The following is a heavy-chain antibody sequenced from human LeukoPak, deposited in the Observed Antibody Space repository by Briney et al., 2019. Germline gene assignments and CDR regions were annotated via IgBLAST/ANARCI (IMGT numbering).Heavy chain of an antibody. Sequence: GGSLRLSCAASGFIFSDYWMNWVRQAPGKGPEWVANIEQDGSEEYYVDSVKGRFTISRDNAKNSLYLQMNSLRDEDTAVYYCARGAMTTLYYWGQGTLVTVSS. CDR2: IEQDGSEE. D-gene: IGHD4-17*01. CDR1: GFIFSDYW. CDR3: ARGAMTTLYY. J-gene: IGHJ4*02. V-gene: IGHV3-7*02.